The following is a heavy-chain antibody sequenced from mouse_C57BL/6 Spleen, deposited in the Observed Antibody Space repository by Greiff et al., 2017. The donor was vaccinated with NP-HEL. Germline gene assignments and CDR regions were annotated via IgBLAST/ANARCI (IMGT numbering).Heavy chain of an antibody. V-gene: IGHV1-69*01. CDR1: GYTFTSYW. Sequence: QVQLQQPGAELVMPGASVKLSCKASGYTFTSYWMHWVKQRPGQGLEWIGEIDPSDSYTNYNQKFKGKSTLTVDKSSSTAYMQLSSLTSEDSAVYYWARAELRLREGFAYWGQGTLGTVSA. D-gene: IGHD3-2*02. CDR2: IDPSDSYT. J-gene: IGHJ3*01. CDR3: ARAELRLREGFAY.